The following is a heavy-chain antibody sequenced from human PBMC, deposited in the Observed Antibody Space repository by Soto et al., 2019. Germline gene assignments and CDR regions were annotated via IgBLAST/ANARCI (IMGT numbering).Heavy chain of an antibody. D-gene: IGHD1-1*01. V-gene: IGHV4-31*03. CDR2: LYYSGTT. CDR3: ASGNDASKVLY. CDR1: GGSISSGGAGSY. J-gene: IGHJ4*02. Sequence: QVQLQESGPGLVKPSQTLSLICIVSGGSISSGGAGSYWSWIRQHPGKGLEWIGYLYYSGTTYYTPFLTSRPTISLETSEKHLSLELPSVTAGDTARYFCASGNDASKVLYWGQGTLVTVSS.